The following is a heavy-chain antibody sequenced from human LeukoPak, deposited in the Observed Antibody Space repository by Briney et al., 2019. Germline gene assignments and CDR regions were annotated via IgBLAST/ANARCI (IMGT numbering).Heavy chain of an antibody. J-gene: IGHJ4*02. Sequence: SETLSLTCAVYGGSFSGYYWSWIRQPPGKGLEWIGEINHSGSTNYNPSLKSRVTISVDTSKNQFSLKLSSVTAADTAVYYCARAVLSAGSGWPDYFDYWGQGTLVTVSS. CDR1: GGSFSGYY. D-gene: IGHD6-19*01. CDR3: ARAVLSAGSGWPDYFDY. V-gene: IGHV4-34*01. CDR2: INHSGST.